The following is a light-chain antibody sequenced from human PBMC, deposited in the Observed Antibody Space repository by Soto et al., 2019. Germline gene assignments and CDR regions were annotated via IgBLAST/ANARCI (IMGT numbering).Light chain of an antibody. CDR2: DVN. J-gene: IGLJ2*01. V-gene: IGLV2-14*03. Sequence: QSVLTRPASVSGAPGQSITIPCTGTSSDIGAYNFVSWYQQHPGKAPKLMLYDVNIRPSGVSNRFSGSKSGNTASLTIPGLQAEDEADYYCTSWTTSTTMIFGGGTKVTVL. CDR3: TSWTTSTTMI. CDR1: SSDIGAYNF.